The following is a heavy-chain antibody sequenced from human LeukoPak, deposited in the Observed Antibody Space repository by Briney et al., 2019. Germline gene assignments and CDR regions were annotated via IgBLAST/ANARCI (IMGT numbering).Heavy chain of an antibody. CDR3: ARDLLTGTGDY. V-gene: IGHV1-18*01. CDR2: ISAYNGNT. D-gene: IGHD1-7*01. J-gene: IGHJ4*02. CDR1: GYTFTSYG. Sequence: ASVKVSCKASGYTFTSYGISWVRQAPGQGLEWMGWISAYNGNTNYAQKFQGRVTITADKSTSTAYMELSSLRSEDTAVYYCARDLLTGTGDYWGQGTLVTVSS.